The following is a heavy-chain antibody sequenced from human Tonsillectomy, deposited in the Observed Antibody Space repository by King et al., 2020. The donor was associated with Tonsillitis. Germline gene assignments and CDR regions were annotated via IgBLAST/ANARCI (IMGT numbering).Heavy chain of an antibody. CDR2: IKQNGREK. D-gene: IGHD1-26*01. CDR3: ARGGVWWPHWYFDL. J-gene: IGHJ2*01. CDR1: GFTFSNYW. V-gene: IGHV3-7*03. Sequence: VQLVESGGDLVQPGGSLRLSCAASGFTFSNYWMNWVRQAPGKGLEWVADIKQNGREKFYVESVKGRFTIPRDNAKNSLYLQMNRLRAEDTAVYYCARGGVWWPHWYFDLWGRGTLVTVSS.